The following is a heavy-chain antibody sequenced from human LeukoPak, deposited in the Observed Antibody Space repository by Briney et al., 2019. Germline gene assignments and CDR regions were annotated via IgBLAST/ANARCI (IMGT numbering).Heavy chain of an antibody. Sequence: PGGSLRLSCAASGFTFSSYTMNWVRQAPGKGLEWVSVIYSGGSTYYADSVKGRFTISRDNSKNTLYLQMNSLRAEDTAVYYCARWAGGTGHDYWGQGTLVTVSS. CDR3: ARWAGGTGHDY. CDR2: IYSGGST. V-gene: IGHV3-53*01. D-gene: IGHD3-16*01. J-gene: IGHJ4*02. CDR1: GFTFSSYT.